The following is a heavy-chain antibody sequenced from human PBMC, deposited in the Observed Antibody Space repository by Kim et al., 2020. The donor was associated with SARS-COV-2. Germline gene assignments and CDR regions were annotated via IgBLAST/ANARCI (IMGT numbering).Heavy chain of an antibody. CDR2: INPNSGGT. D-gene: IGHD6-19*01. Sequence: ASVKVSCKASGYTFTGYYMHWVRQAPGQGLEWMGRINPNSGGTNYAQKFQGRVTMTRDTSISTAYMELSRLRSDDTAVYYCARYPPPVAGTHGLDYWGQGTLVTVSS. J-gene: IGHJ4*02. V-gene: IGHV1-2*06. CDR3: ARYPPPVAGTHGLDY. CDR1: GYTFTGYY.